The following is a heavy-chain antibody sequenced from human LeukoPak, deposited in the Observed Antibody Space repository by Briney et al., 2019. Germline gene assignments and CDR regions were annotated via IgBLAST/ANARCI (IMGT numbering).Heavy chain of an antibody. V-gene: IGHV4-61*08. CDR2: ISYSGST. Sequence: SETLSLTCTVSGGSVGSPDYYWSWIRQPPGKGLEWIGYISYSGSTNYNPSLKSRVTISVDTSKSQFSLKLSSVTAADTAVYYCATTPNPNYFDYWGQGALVTVSS. CDR3: ATTPNPNYFDY. J-gene: IGHJ4*02. CDR1: GGSVGSPDYY.